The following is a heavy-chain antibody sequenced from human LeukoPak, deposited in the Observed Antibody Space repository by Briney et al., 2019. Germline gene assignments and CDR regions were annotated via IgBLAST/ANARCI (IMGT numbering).Heavy chain of an antibody. J-gene: IGHJ6*03. V-gene: IGHV4-59*01. Sequence: SETLSLTCTVSGGSISSYYWSWIRQPPGKGLEWIGYIYYSGSTNYNPSLKSRVTISVDTSKNQFSLKLSSVTAADTAVYYCARVDYYGSGSYSPDYYYYYYMDVWGKGTTVTISS. CDR2: IYYSGST. CDR3: ARVDYYGSGSYSPDYYYYYYMDV. D-gene: IGHD3-10*01. CDR1: GGSISSYY.